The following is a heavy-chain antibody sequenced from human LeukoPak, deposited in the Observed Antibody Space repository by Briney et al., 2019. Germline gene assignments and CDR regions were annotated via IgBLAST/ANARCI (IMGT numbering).Heavy chain of an antibody. Sequence: GGSLRLSCAASGFTFSSYTMKWVRQAPGKGLEWVSNISSSRRYIYYAASVKGRFTISRDNAKNALYLQMNSLRVEDTAVYYCARGYSGYFYYWGQGTLVTVSS. J-gene: IGHJ4*02. CDR3: ARGYSGYFYY. D-gene: IGHD5-12*01. CDR2: ISSSRRYI. CDR1: GFTFSSYT. V-gene: IGHV3-21*01.